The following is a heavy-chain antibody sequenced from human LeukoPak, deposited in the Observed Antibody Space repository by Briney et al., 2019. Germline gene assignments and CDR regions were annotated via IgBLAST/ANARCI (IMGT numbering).Heavy chain of an antibody. V-gene: IGHV3-74*01. CDR3: ARCLNYYESSGYYPCGFDI. CDR1: GFTFSSYW. D-gene: IGHD3-22*01. J-gene: IGHJ3*02. CDR2: INSDGSST. Sequence: PGGSLRLSRAASGFTFSSYWMHWVRQAPGKGLVWVSRINSDGSSTSYADSVKGRFTISRDNAKNTLYLQMNSLRAEDTAVYYCARCLNYYESSGYYPCGFDIWGQGTMVTVSS.